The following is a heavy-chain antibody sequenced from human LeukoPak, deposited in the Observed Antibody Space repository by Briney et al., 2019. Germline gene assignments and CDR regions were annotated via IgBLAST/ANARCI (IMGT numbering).Heavy chain of an antibody. J-gene: IGHJ5*02. CDR2: ISPSATYT. CDR1: GFTFSDFY. D-gene: IGHD1-26*01. V-gene: IGHV3-11*05. CDR3: AREGRSGSYSGRLDP. Sequence: GGSLRLSCAASGFTFSDFYMSWIRQAPGGGVEWVSYISPSATYTKYADSVRGRFPISRVNAKNSLYLKMNSLRAEDTAVYDCAREGRSGSYSGRLDPWGQGTLVTVSS.